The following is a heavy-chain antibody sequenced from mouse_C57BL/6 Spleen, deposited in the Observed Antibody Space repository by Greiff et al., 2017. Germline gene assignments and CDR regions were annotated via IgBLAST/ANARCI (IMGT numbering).Heavy chain of an antibody. CDR2: IYPGSGNT. D-gene: IGHD4-1*01. J-gene: IGHJ4*01. CDR1: GYSFTSYY. V-gene: IGHV1-66*01. CDR3: ARWDYDAMDD. Sequence: QVQLQQSGPELVKPGASVKISCKASGYSFTSYYIHWVKQRPGQGLEWIGWIYPGSGNTKYNEKFKGKATLTADTSSSTAYMQLSSLTSEDSAVYYCARWDYDAMDDWGQGTSVTVSS.